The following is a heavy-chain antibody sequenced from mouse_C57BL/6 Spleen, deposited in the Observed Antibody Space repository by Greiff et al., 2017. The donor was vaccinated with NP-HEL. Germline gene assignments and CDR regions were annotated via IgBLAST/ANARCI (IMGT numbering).Heavy chain of an antibody. CDR1: GFTFSNYW. V-gene: IGHV6-3*01. J-gene: IGHJ3*01. D-gene: IGHD2-3*01. CDR2: IRLKSDNYAT. Sequence: EVHLVESGGGLVQPGGSMKLSCVASGFTFSNYWMNWVRQSPEKGLEWVAQIRLKSDNYATHYAESVKGRFTISRDDSKSSVYLQMNNLRAEDTGIYYCTAIYDGYFAWFAYWGQGTLVTVSA. CDR3: TAIYDGYFAWFAY.